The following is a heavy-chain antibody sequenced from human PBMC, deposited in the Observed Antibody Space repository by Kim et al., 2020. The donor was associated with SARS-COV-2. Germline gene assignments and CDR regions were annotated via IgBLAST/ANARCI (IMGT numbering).Heavy chain of an antibody. CDR1: SDSISSGDYY. J-gene: IGHJ4*02. V-gene: IGHV4-39*01. CDR2: IYYSGTT. CDR3: ARHGKYGEILTACNPHFDC. Sequence: SETLSLTCTVSSDSISSGDYYWGWIRQPPGKGLEWIGSIYYSGTTYYSPPLKSRVTISVDTTKNQFSLKLSYGTAADTAVYYCARHGKYGEILTACNPHFDCWGQGTLVTVSS. D-gene: IGHD3-9*01.